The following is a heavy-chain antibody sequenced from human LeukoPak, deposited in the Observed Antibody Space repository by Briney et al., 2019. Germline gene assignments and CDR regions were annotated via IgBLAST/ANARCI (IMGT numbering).Heavy chain of an antibody. D-gene: IGHD1-1*01. Sequence: ASVKVSCKASGYTFTSYYMHWVRQAPGQGLEWMGIINPSGGSTSYAQKFQGRVTMTRDTSTSTVYMELSSLRSEDTAVYYCARRYTYGPRDPHTGWFDPWGQGTLVTVSS. CDR2: INPSGGST. V-gene: IGHV1-46*01. CDR1: GYTFTSYY. CDR3: ARRYTYGPRDPHTGWFDP. J-gene: IGHJ5*02.